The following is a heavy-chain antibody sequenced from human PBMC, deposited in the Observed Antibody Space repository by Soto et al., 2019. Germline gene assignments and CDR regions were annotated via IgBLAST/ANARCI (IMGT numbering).Heavy chain of an antibody. Sequence: QLQLQESGSGLVKPSQTLSLTCAVSGGSIDSGGYSWNWIRQPPGKGLEWIEYIYHTGAAHYNAALEVRVSLSVDMSKNQFSLHMTSVTAADTGVYYCVRVSYILPFDPWGQGIFVTVSS. CDR2: IYHTGAA. CDR3: VRVSYILPFDP. D-gene: IGHD2-21*01. V-gene: IGHV4-30-2*01. J-gene: IGHJ5*02. CDR1: GGSIDSGGYS.